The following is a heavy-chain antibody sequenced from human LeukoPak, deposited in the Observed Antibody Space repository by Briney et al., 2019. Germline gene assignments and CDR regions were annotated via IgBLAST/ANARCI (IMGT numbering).Heavy chain of an antibody. Sequence: GGSLRLSCAASGFTFSSYAMSWVRQAPGKGLEWVSAISGSGGSTYYADSVKGRFTISRDNSKSTLYLQMNSLRAEDTAVYYCAKGTECSGGSCYFDYWGQGTLDTVSS. V-gene: IGHV3-23*01. J-gene: IGHJ4*02. D-gene: IGHD2-15*01. CDR1: GFTFSSYA. CDR3: AKGTECSGGSCYFDY. CDR2: ISGSGGST.